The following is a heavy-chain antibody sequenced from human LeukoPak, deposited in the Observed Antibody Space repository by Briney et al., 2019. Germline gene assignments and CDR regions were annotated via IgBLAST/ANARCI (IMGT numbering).Heavy chain of an antibody. D-gene: IGHD4-23*01. CDR2: FDPEDGET. CDR3: ATSIYGGNPRKSDFDY. Sequence: ASVKVSCKVSGYTLTELSMHWVRQAPGKGLEWMGGFDPEDGETIYAQKFQGRVTMTEDTSTDTAYMELSSLRSEDTAVYNCATSIYGGNPRKSDFDYWGQGTLVTVSS. CDR1: GYTLTELS. J-gene: IGHJ4*02. V-gene: IGHV1-24*01.